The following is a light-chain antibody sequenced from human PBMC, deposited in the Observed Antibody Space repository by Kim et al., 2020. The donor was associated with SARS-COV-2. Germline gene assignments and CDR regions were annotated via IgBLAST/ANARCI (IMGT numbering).Light chain of an antibody. J-gene: IGLJ2*01. CDR3: CSYAGSVV. CDR1: SSDVCGYDY. V-gene: IGLV2-11*01. Sequence: SPGQSVTISCTGTSSDVCGYDYVSWYQQYPGKAPKLIIYDVNKRPSGVPDRFSGSKSGNTVSLTISGLQTEDEADYYCCSYAGSVVFGGGTQLTVL. CDR2: DVN.